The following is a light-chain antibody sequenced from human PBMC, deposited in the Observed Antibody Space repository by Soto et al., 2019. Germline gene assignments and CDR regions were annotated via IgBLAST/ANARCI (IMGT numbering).Light chain of an antibody. CDR3: QSYDTSLRGYV. Sequence: QSVLTQPPSVSGAPGQRVTISCTGSSSNIGAGHDIHWYQQVPGTAPKPLIYGNSNRPSGVPDRFSGSKSGTSASLAITGLQAEAEADYYCQSYDTSLRGYVFGPGTKVTVL. CDR2: GNS. J-gene: IGLJ1*01. V-gene: IGLV1-40*01. CDR1: SSNIGAGHD.